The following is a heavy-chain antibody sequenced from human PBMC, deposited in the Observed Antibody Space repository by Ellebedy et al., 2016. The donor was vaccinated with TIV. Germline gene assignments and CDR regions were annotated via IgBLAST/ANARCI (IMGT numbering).Heavy chain of an antibody. J-gene: IGHJ4*02. V-gene: IGHV3-21*01. D-gene: IGHD1-20*01. CDR1: GFTFSDYT. CDR2: ISSSSSSI. Sequence: GESLKISCAASGFTFSDYTMNWVRQAPGKGLEWVSSISSSSSSIYYSDSVKGRFTISRDNAKNSLYLQMNSLRAEDPAVYYCATPNWNVDFDSWGQGTLVTVSS. CDR3: ATPNWNVDFDS.